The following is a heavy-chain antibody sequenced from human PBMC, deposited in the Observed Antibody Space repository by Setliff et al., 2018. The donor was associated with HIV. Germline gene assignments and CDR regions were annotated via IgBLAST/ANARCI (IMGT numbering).Heavy chain of an antibody. CDR2: INAGNGNT. D-gene: IGHD2-2*01. J-gene: IGHJ6*02. Sequence: GASVKVSCKASGYTFTSYAMHWVRQAPGQRLEWMGWINAGNGNTKYSQKFQGRVTMTRDTSISTAYMEVSRLRSDDTAVYYCARDHCSSSGCYEYSYYGMDVWGQGTTVTVSS. CDR1: GYTFTSYA. V-gene: IGHV1-3*01. CDR3: ARDHCSSSGCYEYSYYGMDV.